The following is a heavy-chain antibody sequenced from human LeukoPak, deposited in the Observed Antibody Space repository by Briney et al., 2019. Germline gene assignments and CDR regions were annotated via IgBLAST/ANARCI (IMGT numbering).Heavy chain of an antibody. CDR3: AREAVAGRPDY. Sequence: ASVKVSCKASGGTFSSYAISWVRQAPGQGLEWMGWISAYNGNTNYAQKLQGRVTMTTDTSTSTAYMELRSLRSDDTAVYYCAREAVAGRPDYWGQGTLVTVSS. D-gene: IGHD6-19*01. V-gene: IGHV1-18*01. CDR1: GGTFSSYA. J-gene: IGHJ4*02. CDR2: ISAYNGNT.